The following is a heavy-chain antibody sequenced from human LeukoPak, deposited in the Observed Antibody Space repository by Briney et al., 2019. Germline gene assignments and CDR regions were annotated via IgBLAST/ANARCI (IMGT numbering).Heavy chain of an antibody. Sequence: SQTLSLTCAIPGDSVSSNSAAWNWIRQSPSRGLEWLGRTYYGSKWYSDYAVSVKSRITINPDTSKNQFSLQLNSVTPEDTAVYYCARGSTIAAAGTKSYLLDYWGQGTLVTVSS. CDR3: ARGSTIAAAGTKSYLLDY. V-gene: IGHV6-1*01. D-gene: IGHD6-13*01. CDR2: TYYGSKWYS. J-gene: IGHJ4*02. CDR1: GDSVSSNSAA.